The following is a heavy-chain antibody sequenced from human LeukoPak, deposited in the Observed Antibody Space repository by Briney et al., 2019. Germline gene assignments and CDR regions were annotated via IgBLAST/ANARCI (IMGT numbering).Heavy chain of an antibody. CDR1: GFTFSSYW. CDR3: AKLMGYCSNTSCYEFDY. CDR2: IKQDGSEK. D-gene: IGHD2-2*01. V-gene: IGHV3-7*01. Sequence: GGSLRLSCAASGFTFSSYWMSWVRQAPGKGLEWVANIKQDGSEKYYVDSVKGRFTISRDNAKNSLYLQMNSLRAEDTAVYYCAKLMGYCSNTSCYEFDYWGQGTLVTVSS. J-gene: IGHJ4*02.